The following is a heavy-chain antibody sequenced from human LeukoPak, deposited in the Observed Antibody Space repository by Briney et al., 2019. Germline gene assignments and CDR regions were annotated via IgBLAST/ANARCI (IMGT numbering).Heavy chain of an antibody. CDR2: IYRNADGGTT. V-gene: IGHV3-15*05. D-gene: IGHD2-2*01. CDR1: GFTFSNAW. Sequence: GGSLRLSGVASGFTFSNAWMTWFRQAPGKGLEWVGRIYRNADGGTTDYAAPVKGRFTISRDDSKNTQHLQMNSLKTEDTAVYYCTTDSYCSTTTCYASSNYYYGLDAWGQGTSVTVSS. J-gene: IGHJ6*02. CDR3: TTDSYCSTTTCYASSNYYYGLDA.